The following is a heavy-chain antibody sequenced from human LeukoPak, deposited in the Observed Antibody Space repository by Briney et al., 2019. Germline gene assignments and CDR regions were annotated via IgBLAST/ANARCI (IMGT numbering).Heavy chain of an antibody. CDR2: INPNSGGT. Sequence: ASVKVSCKASGYTFTGYYMHWVRQAPGQGLEWMGWINPNSGGTNYAQKFQGWVTMTRDTSISTAYMELSRLRSDDTAVYYCARVGDSSGSLSDYWGQGTLVTVSS. CDR3: ARVGDSSGSLSDY. D-gene: IGHD6-19*01. J-gene: IGHJ4*02. CDR1: GYTFTGYY. V-gene: IGHV1-2*04.